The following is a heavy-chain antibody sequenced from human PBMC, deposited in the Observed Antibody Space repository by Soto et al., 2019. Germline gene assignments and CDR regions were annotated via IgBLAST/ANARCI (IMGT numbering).Heavy chain of an antibody. J-gene: IGHJ5*02. CDR1: GGSFSGYY. Sequence: QVQLQQWGAGLLKPSETLSLTCAVYGGSFSGYYWSWIRQPPGKGLEWIGEINHSGCTNYNPSLKSRETISVDTSKNQFSLKLGPGAAADTAVYYCARAGYYYGSGSYYSGGWFDPWGQGTLVTVSS. CDR2: INHSGCT. V-gene: IGHV4-34*01. CDR3: ARAGYYYGSGSYYSGGWFDP. D-gene: IGHD3-10*01.